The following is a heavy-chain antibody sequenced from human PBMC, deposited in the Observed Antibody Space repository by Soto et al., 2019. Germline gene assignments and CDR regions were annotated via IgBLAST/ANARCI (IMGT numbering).Heavy chain of an antibody. CDR2: ISSSGSTI. Sequence: PGGSLRLSCAASGFTFSDYYMSWIRQAPGKGLEGVSYISSSGSTIYYADSVEGRFTISRDNAKNSLYLQMNSLRAEDTAVYYCAKQDSWYYYYGMEVWGQGTTVTVSS. CDR1: GFTFSDYY. D-gene: IGHD6-6*01. J-gene: IGHJ6*02. CDR3: AKQDSWYYYYGMEV. V-gene: IGHV3-11*01.